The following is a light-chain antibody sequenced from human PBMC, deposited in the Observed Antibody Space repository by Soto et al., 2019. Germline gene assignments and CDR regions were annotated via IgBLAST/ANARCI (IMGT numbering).Light chain of an antibody. CDR1: QSVSTW. J-gene: IGKJ1*01. Sequence: DTQMTQSPSILSASVGDRVTITCRASQSVSTWLAWYQQKPGKAPKVLIYKASTLQSGVPSRFSGSGSGTEFTLTITSLQPDDFATYYCQQYTTFWTFGQGTRVEIK. CDR3: QQYTTFWT. V-gene: IGKV1-5*03. CDR2: KAS.